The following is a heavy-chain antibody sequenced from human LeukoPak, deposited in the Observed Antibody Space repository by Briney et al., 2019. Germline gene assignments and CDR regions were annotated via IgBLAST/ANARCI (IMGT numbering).Heavy chain of an antibody. CDR3: ARADSPSDTAMITAPGY. J-gene: IGHJ4*02. V-gene: IGHV1-69*13. Sequence: SVKVSCKASGGTFSNYAISWVRRAPGQGLEWMGGIIPIFGTAKYTQKFQGRVTITADESTSTAYMELSSLRSEDTAVYYCARADSPSDTAMITAPGYWGQGTLVTVSS. D-gene: IGHD5-18*01. CDR2: IIPIFGTA. CDR1: GGTFSNYA.